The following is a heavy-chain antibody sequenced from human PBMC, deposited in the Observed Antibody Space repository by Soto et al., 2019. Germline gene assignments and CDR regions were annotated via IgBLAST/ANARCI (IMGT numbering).Heavy chain of an antibody. CDR3: ARWGHYYDSSAWYFDY. CDR1: GFTVSSNY. CDR2: IYPGGTT. Sequence: GGSLRLSCAAFGFTVSSNYMNWVRQAPGKGLEWVSVIYPGGTTYYADSVKGRFTISRDNSKNTLFLQMNSLRAEDTAVYYCARWGHYYDSSAWYFDYWGQGTLVTVSS. J-gene: IGHJ4*02. D-gene: IGHD3-22*01. V-gene: IGHV3-53*01.